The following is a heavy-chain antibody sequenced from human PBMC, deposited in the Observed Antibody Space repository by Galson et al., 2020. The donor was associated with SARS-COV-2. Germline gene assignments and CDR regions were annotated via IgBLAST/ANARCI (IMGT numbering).Heavy chain of an antibody. Sequence: ASETLSLTCTVSGGSISSSSYYWGWIRQPPGKGLEWIGSIYYSGSTYYNPSLKSRVTISVDTSKNQFSLKLSSVTAADTAVYYCASQWLVLPSVLNNWFDPWGQGTLVTVSS. CDR3: ASQWLVLPSVLNNWFDP. CDR1: GGSISSSSYY. CDR2: IYYSGST. V-gene: IGHV4-39*01. D-gene: IGHD6-19*01. J-gene: IGHJ5*02.